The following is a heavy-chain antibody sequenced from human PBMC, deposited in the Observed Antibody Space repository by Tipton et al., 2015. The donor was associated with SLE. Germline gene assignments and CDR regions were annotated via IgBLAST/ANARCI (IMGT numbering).Heavy chain of an antibody. V-gene: IGHV4-39*01. Sequence: TLSLTCTVSGGSISSSSYYWGWIRQPPGKGLGWIGGIYYSGSTYYNPSLKSRVTISVDTSKNQFSLKLSSVTAADTAVYYCARHDSGWFGWFDPWGQGTLVTVSS. CDR3: ARHDSGWFGWFDP. CDR1: GGSISSSSYY. CDR2: IYYSGST. J-gene: IGHJ5*02. D-gene: IGHD6-19*01.